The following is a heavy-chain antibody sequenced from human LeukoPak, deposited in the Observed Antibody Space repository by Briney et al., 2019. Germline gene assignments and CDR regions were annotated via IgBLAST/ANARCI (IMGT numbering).Heavy chain of an antibody. CDR2: ISGSSSYI. CDR3: ASLSSSWPTA. V-gene: IGHV3-21*01. CDR1: GFTFSSYS. J-gene: IGHJ5*02. Sequence: GGSLRLSCAASGFTFSSYSMNWVRQAPGKGLEWVSSISGSSSYIYYADSVKGRFTISRDNAKNSLYLQMNSLRAEDTAVYYCASLSSSWPTAWGQGTLVTVSS. D-gene: IGHD6-13*01.